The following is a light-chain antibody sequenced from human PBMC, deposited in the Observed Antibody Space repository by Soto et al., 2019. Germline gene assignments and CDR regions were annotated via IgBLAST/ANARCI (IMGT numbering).Light chain of an antibody. V-gene: IGKV1-5*03. CDR2: KAS. Sequence: DIQMTQSPSTLSASVGDRVSINCRASQSISAWLAWYQQKPGKAPRLLIYKASTLETGVPSRFSGSGSGTEFTLTISSLQPDDVATYYCQQYNDYSWTFGQGTKV. CDR3: QQYNDYSWT. J-gene: IGKJ1*01. CDR1: QSISAW.